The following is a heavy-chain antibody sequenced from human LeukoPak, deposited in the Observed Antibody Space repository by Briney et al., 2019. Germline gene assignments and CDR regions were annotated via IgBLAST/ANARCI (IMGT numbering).Heavy chain of an antibody. J-gene: IGHJ4*02. D-gene: IGHD2-2*01. CDR2: IYYSGST. Sequence: TLSLTCTVSGGSISSGDYYWSWIRQPPGKGLEWIGYIYYSGSTYYNPSLKSRVTISVDTSKNQFSLKLSSVTAADTAVYYCARESCSSTSCRLDYWGQGTLVTVSS. V-gene: IGHV4-30-4*08. CDR3: ARESCSSTSCRLDY. CDR1: GGSISSGDYY.